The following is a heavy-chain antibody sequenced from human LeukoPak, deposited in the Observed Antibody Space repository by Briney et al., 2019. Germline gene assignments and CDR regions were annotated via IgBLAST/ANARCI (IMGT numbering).Heavy chain of an antibody. D-gene: IGHD1-26*01. CDR1: GYTFTSYY. V-gene: IGHV1-46*01. J-gene: IGHJ3*02. CDR2: INPSGVGT. Sequence: ASVTVSCKTSGYTFTSYYMHWVRQAPGQGLEWMGIINPSGVGTSYAQKFQGRVTMTRDMSTSTVYMELSSLRSEDTAVYYCARALIPVGTIGPNDAFDIWGQGTMVTVSS. CDR3: ARALIPVGTIGPNDAFDI.